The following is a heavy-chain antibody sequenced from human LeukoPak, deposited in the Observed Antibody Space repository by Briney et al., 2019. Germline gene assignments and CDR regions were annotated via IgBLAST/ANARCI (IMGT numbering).Heavy chain of an antibody. CDR3: ARDERLLSFLK. D-gene: IGHD3-3*01. J-gene: IGHJ4*02. CDR2: ISTSSSYI. CDR1: GFTFSSYN. Sequence: GGSLRLSCAASGFTFSSYNINWVRQAPGKGLEWVSSISTSSSYIYYADSVKGRFTISRDNSKNTLYLQMNSLRAEDTAIYYCARDERLLSFLKWGQGTLVTVSS. V-gene: IGHV3-21*04.